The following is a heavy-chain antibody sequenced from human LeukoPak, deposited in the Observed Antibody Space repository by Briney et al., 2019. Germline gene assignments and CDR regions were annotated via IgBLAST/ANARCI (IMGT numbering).Heavy chain of an antibody. D-gene: IGHD4-23*01. Sequence: SGPTLVKPTQTLTLTCTFSGFSLSTSAGGGGWIRQPPGKALEWLPLIYWNDDKRYRPSLKSRLTITKDTSKTQVVLTMTTMDPVDTATYYCAHFNETLTPVAYWGQGTLVTVSS. J-gene: IGHJ4*02. CDR2: IYWNDDK. CDR3: AHFNETLTPVAY. CDR1: GFSLSTSAGG. V-gene: IGHV2-5*01.